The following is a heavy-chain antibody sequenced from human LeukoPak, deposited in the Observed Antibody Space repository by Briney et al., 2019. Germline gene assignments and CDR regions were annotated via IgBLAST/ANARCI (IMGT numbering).Heavy chain of an antibody. Sequence: ASVKVSCKASGYTFTGYYMHWVRQAPGQGLEWMGWINPNSGGTNYAQKFQGRVTMTRDTSISTAYMELSRLRSDDTAVYYCARGSGYSHYYYYYMDVWGKGTTVTISS. V-gene: IGHV1-2*02. J-gene: IGHJ6*03. CDR1: GYTFTGYY. D-gene: IGHD3-22*01. CDR3: ARGSGYSHYYYYYMDV. CDR2: INPNSGGT.